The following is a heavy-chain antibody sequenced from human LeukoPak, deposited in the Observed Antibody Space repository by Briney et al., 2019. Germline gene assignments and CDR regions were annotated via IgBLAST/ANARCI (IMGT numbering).Heavy chain of an antibody. CDR1: GYTFTGYY. J-gene: IGHJ4*02. CDR3: ARVDMITFGEGYFDY. CDR2: INPNSGGT. Sequence: ASVKVSCKASGYTFTGYYMHWVRQAPGQGLEWMGWINPNSGGTNYAQKFQGRVTMTRDTSITTAYMELSRLRSDDTAVYYCARVDMITFGEGYFDYWGQGTLVTVSS. V-gene: IGHV1-2*02. D-gene: IGHD3-16*01.